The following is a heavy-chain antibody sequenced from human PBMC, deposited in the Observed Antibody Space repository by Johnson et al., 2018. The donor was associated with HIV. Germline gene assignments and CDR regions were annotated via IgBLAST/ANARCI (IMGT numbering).Heavy chain of an antibody. J-gene: IGHJ3*01. CDR3: ARGSRYTYDNDDAYLLHAFDF. D-gene: IGHD3-22*01. Sequence: VQLVESGGGVVQPGRSLRLSCAASGFTFSSYAMHWVRQAPGKGLELVGFIRSKAYGGTTEYAASVKGRFTISRDDSKSIAYLQMNSLRVEDTAVYYCARGSRYTYDNDDAYLLHAFDFWGQGTMVTVSS. CDR1: GFTFSSYA. V-gene: IGHV3-49*04. CDR2: IRSKAYGGTT.